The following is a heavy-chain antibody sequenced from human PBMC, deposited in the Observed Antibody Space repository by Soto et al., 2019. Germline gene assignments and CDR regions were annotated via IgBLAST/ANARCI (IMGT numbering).Heavy chain of an antibody. V-gene: IGHV3-23*04. J-gene: IGHJ6*02. Sequence: VQVVESGGGLVQRGGSLRLSCAGSGFTFSNYAMTWVRQAPGKRLEWVSTTRSNGEYTYYADSVKGRVTVSRDNSQNALFLEMSSLRAEDTAVYYCAKESMSVAVSASRVYGRDVWGQGTTVTVSS. CDR3: AKESMSVAVSASRVYGRDV. D-gene: IGHD6-6*01. CDR1: GFTFSNYA. CDR2: TRSNGEYT.